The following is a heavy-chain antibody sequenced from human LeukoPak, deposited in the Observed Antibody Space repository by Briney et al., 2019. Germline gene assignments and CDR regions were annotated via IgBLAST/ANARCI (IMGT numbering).Heavy chain of an antibody. CDR1: GFTSGDYA. J-gene: IGHJ3*02. D-gene: IGHD3-10*01. CDR3: TVVGLWFGELLQDAFDI. Sequence: GRSLRLSCTASGFTSGDYAMSWFRQAPGKGLEWVGFIRSKAYGGTTEYAASVKGRFTISRDDSKSIAYLQMNSLKTEDTAVYYCTVVGLWFGELLQDAFDIWGQGTMVTVSS. V-gene: IGHV3-49*03. CDR2: IRSKAYGGTT.